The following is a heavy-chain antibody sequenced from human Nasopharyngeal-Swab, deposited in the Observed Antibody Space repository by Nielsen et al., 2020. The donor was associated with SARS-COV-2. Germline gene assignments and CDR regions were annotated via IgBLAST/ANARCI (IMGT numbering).Heavy chain of an antibody. J-gene: IGHJ3*02. V-gene: IGHV3-30*03. CDR2: ISFDGNTK. D-gene: IGHD3-3*01. CDR3: ARPSTDFWSGNGAFDI. Sequence: MRQPAGEGLEWVAVISFDGNTKHYADSVEGRFTISRDNPKNTLFLQMSSLRAEDTAVYYCARPSTDFWSGNGAFDIWGQGTMVTVSS.